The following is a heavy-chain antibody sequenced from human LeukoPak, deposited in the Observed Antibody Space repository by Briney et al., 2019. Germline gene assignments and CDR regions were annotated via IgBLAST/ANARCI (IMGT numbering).Heavy chain of an antibody. J-gene: IGHJ4*02. D-gene: IGHD2/OR15-2a*01. CDR2: TNPDGSSA. Sequence: PGGSLRLSCAASGFTFSDCWMHWVRQVPGRGLVWVSRTNPDGSSATYAGSVRGRFTISRDNAKNTLSLQMNSLRAEDTAVYYCAKSTSASLGIPAHWGQGTLVTVSS. V-gene: IGHV3-74*03. CDR1: GFTFSDCW. CDR3: AKSTSASLGIPAH.